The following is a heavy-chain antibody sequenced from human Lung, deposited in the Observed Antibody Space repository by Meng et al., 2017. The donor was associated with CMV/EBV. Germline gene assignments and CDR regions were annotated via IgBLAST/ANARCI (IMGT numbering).Heavy chain of an antibody. J-gene: IGHJ4*02. CDR2: IDTYGTYK. Sequence: GEXXKISCAASGFTFSHYNMIWVRQAPGRGVEWVSFIDTYGTYKKYGESMEGRFTISRDNAKSSLYLQMNSLRVEDTALYYCTRDISLSSRGFDYWGQVTLVTVSS. V-gene: IGHV3-21*01. CDR3: TRDISLSSRGFDY. CDR1: GFTFSHYN. D-gene: IGHD6-6*01.